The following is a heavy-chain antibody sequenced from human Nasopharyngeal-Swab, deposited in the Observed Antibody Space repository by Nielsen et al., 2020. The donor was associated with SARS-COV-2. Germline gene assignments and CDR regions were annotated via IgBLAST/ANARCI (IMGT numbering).Heavy chain of an antibody. CDR2: IYYSGST. D-gene: IGHD2-15*01. CDR3: ARTHLYCSGGSCYPDTFDY. CDR1: GGSVSSGSYY. V-gene: IGHV4-61*01. Sequence: SETLSLTCTVSGGSVSSGSYYWSWILQPPGKGLEWIGYIYYSGSTNYNPSLKSRVTISVDTSKNQFSLKLSSVTAADTAVYYCARTHLYCSGGSCYPDTFDYWGQGTLVTVSS. J-gene: IGHJ4*02.